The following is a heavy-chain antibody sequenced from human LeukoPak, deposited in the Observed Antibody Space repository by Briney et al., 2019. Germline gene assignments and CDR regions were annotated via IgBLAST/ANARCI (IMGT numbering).Heavy chain of an antibody. Sequence: SETLSLTCTVSGDSISGGDYYCSWIRQHPEKGLGWIGYISDRGSAYYNPSLKNRLSISVDTSKGQFSLRLSSVTAADTAIYYCARGGGYCNNGICYAGFDVWGQGTTGTVSS. D-gene: IGHD2-8*01. V-gene: IGHV4-31*03. J-gene: IGHJ6*02. CDR2: ISDRGSA. CDR1: GDSISGGDYY. CDR3: ARGGGYCNNGICYAGFDV.